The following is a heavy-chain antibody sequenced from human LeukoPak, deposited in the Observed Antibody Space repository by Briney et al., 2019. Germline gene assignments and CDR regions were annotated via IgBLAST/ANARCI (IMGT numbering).Heavy chain of an antibody. D-gene: IGHD5-12*01. J-gene: IGHJ4*02. CDR1: GFTFSSYA. CDR2: LSPSGYST. Sequence: GGSLRLSCAASGFTFSSYAMSWVRQAPGKGLEWVSALSPSGYSTYYADSVKGRFTISRDNSKNTLYLQMNSLRVEDTAVHYCAKRAGVSGYDSYWGQGTLVTVSS. CDR3: AKRAGVSGYDSY. V-gene: IGHV3-23*01.